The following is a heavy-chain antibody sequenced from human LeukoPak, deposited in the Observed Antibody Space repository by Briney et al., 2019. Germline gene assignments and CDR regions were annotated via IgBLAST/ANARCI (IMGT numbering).Heavy chain of an antibody. CDR2: ISDSGVTT. D-gene: IGHD2-2*01. Sequence: GGSLRLSCSASGFTFSTYAMSWVRQAPGAPGKGLEWVSGISDSGVTTYYADSVKGRFTISRDNSKNTLYLQMNSLKTEDTAVYYCARDRGDCSSTSCLYYFDYWGQGTLVTVSS. V-gene: IGHV3-23*01. J-gene: IGHJ4*02. CDR3: ARDRGDCSSTSCLYYFDY. CDR1: GFTFSTYA.